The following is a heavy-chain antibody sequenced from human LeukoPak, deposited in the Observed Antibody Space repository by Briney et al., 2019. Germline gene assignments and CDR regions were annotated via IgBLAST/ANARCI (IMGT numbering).Heavy chain of an antibody. CDR1: GFTFSSYA. CDR2: ISYDGSNK. J-gene: IGHJ4*02. V-gene: IGHV3-30*04. Sequence: GGSLRLSCAASGFTFSSYAMHWVRQAPGKGLEWVAVISYDGSNKYYADSVKGRFTISRDNSKNTLYLQMNSLRAEDTAVYYCARGGTITFGGVIGDYWGQGTLVTVSS. CDR3: ARGGTITFGGVIGDY. D-gene: IGHD3-16*02.